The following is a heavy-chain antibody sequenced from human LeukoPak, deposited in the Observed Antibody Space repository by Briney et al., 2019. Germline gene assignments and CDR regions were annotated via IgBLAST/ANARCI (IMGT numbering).Heavy chain of an antibody. V-gene: IGHV3-30*04. D-gene: IGHD3-22*01. Sequence: PGRSLRLSCAASGFTFSSYALHWVRQAPGKGLEGVAGISYEGSNKYYADSVKGRFTISRDNSKNTLYLQMNNLRAEDTAVYYCARDYDSSGYPEYFQHWGQGTLVTVSS. J-gene: IGHJ1*01. CDR1: GFTFSSYA. CDR2: ISYEGSNK. CDR3: ARDYDSSGYPEYFQH.